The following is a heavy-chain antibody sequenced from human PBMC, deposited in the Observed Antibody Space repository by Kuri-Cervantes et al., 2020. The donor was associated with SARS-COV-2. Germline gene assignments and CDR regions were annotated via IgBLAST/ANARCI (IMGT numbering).Heavy chain of an antibody. Sequence: GESLKISCTASGFTFGDYAMSWVRQAPGKGLEWVSFISASGGRTYYADSVKGRFTVSRDNSKNTLYLQMNSLRAEDTAVYYCAILETLWLQGYFDYWGQGTLVTVSS. CDR3: AILETLWLQGYFDY. J-gene: IGHJ4*02. CDR1: GFTFGDYA. D-gene: IGHD3-10*01. CDR2: ISASGGRT. V-gene: IGHV3-23*01.